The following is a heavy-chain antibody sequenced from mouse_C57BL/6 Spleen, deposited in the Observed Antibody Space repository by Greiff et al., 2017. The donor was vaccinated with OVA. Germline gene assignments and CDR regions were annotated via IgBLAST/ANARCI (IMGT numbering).Heavy chain of an antibody. CDR1: GFTFSSYA. V-gene: IGHV5-4*01. CDR3: ARDADYYGSSHWYFDV. J-gene: IGHJ1*03. D-gene: IGHD1-1*01. Sequence: EVKVVESGGGLVKPGGSLKLSCAASGFTFSSYAMSWVRQTPEKRLEWVATISDGGSYTYYPDNVKGRFTISRDNAKNNLYLQMSHLKSEDTAMYYCARDADYYGSSHWYFDVWGTGTTVTVSS. CDR2: ISDGGSYT.